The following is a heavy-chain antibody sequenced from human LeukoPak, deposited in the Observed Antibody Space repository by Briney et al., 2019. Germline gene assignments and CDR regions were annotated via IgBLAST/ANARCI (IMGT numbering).Heavy chain of an antibody. CDR1: GFSLSTSGVG. D-gene: IGHD5-12*01. J-gene: IGHJ4*02. CDR2: IYWNDDK. Sequence: SGPTLVKPTQTLTLTCTFSGFSLSTSGVGVGWIRQPPGKALEWLALIYWNDDKRYSPSLKSRLTITKDTSKNQVVLTMTNMDPVDTATYYCAHSRRGYDGFGNWDFDYWGQGTLVTVSS. V-gene: IGHV2-5*01. CDR3: AHSRRGYDGFGNWDFDY.